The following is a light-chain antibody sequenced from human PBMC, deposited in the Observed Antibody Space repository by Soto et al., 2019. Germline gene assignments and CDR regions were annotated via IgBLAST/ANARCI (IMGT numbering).Light chain of an antibody. CDR2: GAF. J-gene: IGKJ1*01. CDR1: QSVSSN. V-gene: IGKV3-15*01. Sequence: EIVMTQSPVTLSVSPGERATLSCRASQSVSSNLAWYQQKPGQAPSLLIYGAFTRATGVPARFSGTGSGTEFTLTISSLQSEDFAVYYCQQYSDWWTFGQGTKVDIK. CDR3: QQYSDWWT.